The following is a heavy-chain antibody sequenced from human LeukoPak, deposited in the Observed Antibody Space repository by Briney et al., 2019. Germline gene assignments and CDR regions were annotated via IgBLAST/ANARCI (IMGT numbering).Heavy chain of an antibody. CDR3: ARGQRYCSSTSCSNWFDP. J-gene: IGHJ5*02. CDR1: GYTFTGYY. D-gene: IGHD2-2*01. V-gene: IGHV1-2*02. Sequence: GASVKVSCTASGYTFTGYYMHWVRQAPGQGLEWMGWINPNSGGTNYAQKFQGRVTMTRDTSISTAYMELSRLRSDDTAVYYCARGQRYCSSTSCSNWFDPWGQGTLVTVSS. CDR2: INPNSGGT.